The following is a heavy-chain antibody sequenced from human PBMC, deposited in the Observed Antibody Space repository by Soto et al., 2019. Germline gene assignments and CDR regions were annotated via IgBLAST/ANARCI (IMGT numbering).Heavy chain of an antibody. CDR1: GFSFSTYA. J-gene: IGHJ5*02. D-gene: IGHD2-2*01. CDR2: ISAGGGNT. V-gene: IGHV3-23*01. Sequence: GGSLRLSCAVSGFSFSTYAMSWVRQAPGKGLEWVSGISAGGGNTYYADSVRGRFTISRDNSKDTLYLQITSLRAEDTACYYCAKHAEYQLVSWFDPWGQGTLVTVSS. CDR3: AKHAEYQLVSWFDP.